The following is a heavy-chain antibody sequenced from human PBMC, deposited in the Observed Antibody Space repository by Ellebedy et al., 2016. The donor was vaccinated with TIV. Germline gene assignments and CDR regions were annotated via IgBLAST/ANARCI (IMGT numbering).Heavy chain of an antibody. D-gene: IGHD2-2*01. V-gene: IGHV1-8*01. CDR3: AREGTSPGEFDP. CDR2: MNPNSGNT. Sequence: AASVKVSCKASGYTFTSYDINWVRQAPGQGLEWMGWMNPNSGNTGYAQKFQGRVTMTRNTSISTAYMELSSLRSEDTALYYCAREGTSPGEFDPWGQGTLVIVSS. CDR1: GYTFTSYD. J-gene: IGHJ5*02.